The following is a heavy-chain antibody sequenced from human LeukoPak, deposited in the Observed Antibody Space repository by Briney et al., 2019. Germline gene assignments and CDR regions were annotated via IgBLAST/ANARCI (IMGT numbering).Heavy chain of an antibody. CDR3: AREYGDYDSYYYYGMDV. D-gene: IGHD4-17*01. Sequence: ASVKVSCKASGGTFSSYAISWVRQAPGQGLEWMGGIIPIFGTANYAQKFQGRVTITADESTSTAYMELSSLRSEDTAVYYCAREYGDYDSYYYYGMDVWGQGTTATVFS. J-gene: IGHJ6*02. V-gene: IGHV1-69*13. CDR2: IIPIFGTA. CDR1: GGTFSSYA.